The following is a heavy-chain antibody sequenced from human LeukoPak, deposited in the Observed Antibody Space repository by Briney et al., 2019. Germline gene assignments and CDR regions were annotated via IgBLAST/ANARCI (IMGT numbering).Heavy chain of an antibody. D-gene: IGHD3-16*01. CDR1: GYKLTNNW. Sequence: GESLKISCKISGYKLTNNWIGWVRQVPGKGLEWMGIIYPGDSDTRYSPSFQGQVIISADKSISTAYLQWSSLKASDTAMYYCAREGGGVRYFDYWGQGTLVTVSS. J-gene: IGHJ4*02. CDR2: IYPGDSDT. CDR3: AREGGGVRYFDY. V-gene: IGHV5-51*01.